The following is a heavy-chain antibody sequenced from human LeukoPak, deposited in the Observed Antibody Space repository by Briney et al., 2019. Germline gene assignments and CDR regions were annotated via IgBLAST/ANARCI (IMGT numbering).Heavy chain of an antibody. D-gene: IGHD3/OR15-3a*01. CDR1: GVTFSTKT. J-gene: IGHJ4*02. CDR2: VSSRSSYI. CDR3: AAGLVTPY. V-gene: IGHV3-21*01. Sequence: GGALRLSCAASGVTFSTKTLNWVGQAPGKGLEWVSSVSSRSSYIYYADSVKGRFTISRDNAKNSLYLQMNSLRVEDTAVYYCAAGLVTPYWGQGTLVTVSS.